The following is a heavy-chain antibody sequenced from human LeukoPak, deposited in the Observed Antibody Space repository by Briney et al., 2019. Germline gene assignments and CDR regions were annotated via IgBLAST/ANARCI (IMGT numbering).Heavy chain of an antibody. CDR3: ATDHFYDSSGYDY. Sequence: TGGSLRLSCAASGFTFSNYAMSWVRQAPGKGLEWVSAISGSGGSTYYADSVKGRFTISRDNSKNTLYLQMNSLRAEDTAVYYCATDHFYDSSGYDYWGQGTLVTVSS. CDR2: ISGSGGST. D-gene: IGHD3-22*01. CDR1: GFTFSNYA. V-gene: IGHV3-23*01. J-gene: IGHJ4*02.